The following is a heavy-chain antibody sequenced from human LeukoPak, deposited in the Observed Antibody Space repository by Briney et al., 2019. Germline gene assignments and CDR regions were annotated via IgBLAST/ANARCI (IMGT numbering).Heavy chain of an antibody. V-gene: IGHV4-61*01. D-gene: IGHD4-17*01. Sequence: SETLSLTCSVSGGSVRSDISHWSWIRQPPGKGLEWIGYVHYSGSTNYNPSLKSRVTISVDTSKNQFSLKLSSVTAADTAVYYCARGSTDDYGDYSYGMDVWGQGTTVTVSS. J-gene: IGHJ6*02. CDR1: GGSVRSDISH. CDR2: VHYSGST. CDR3: ARGSTDDYGDYSYGMDV.